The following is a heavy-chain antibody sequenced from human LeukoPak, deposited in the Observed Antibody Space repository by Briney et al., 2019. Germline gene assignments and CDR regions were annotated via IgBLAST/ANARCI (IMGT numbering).Heavy chain of an antibody. D-gene: IGHD5-12*01. Sequence: PGGSLRLSCAASGFTFSSYSLNWVRQAPGKGLEWVSSISSSSSYIYYADSVKGRFTISRDNAKNSLYLQMNSLRAEDTAVYYCARDVGWLRSDYWGQGTLVTVSS. J-gene: IGHJ4*02. CDR1: GFTFSSYS. CDR2: ISSSSSYI. CDR3: ARDVGWLRSDY. V-gene: IGHV3-21*01.